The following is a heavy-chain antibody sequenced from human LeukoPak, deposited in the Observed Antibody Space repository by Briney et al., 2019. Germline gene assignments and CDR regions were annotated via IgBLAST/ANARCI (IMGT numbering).Heavy chain of an antibody. CDR1: QFTFSSYA. Sequence: GGSLRLSCAASQFTFSSYAMSWVRQAPGKGLEWVGRIKSKTDGGTTDYAAPVKGRFTISRDDSKNTLYLQMNSLKTEDTAVYYCTTGGGYSSGWYGMDAFDIWGQGTMVTVSS. D-gene: IGHD6-19*01. J-gene: IGHJ3*02. CDR3: TTGGGYSSGWYGMDAFDI. CDR2: IKSKTDGGTT. V-gene: IGHV3-15*01.